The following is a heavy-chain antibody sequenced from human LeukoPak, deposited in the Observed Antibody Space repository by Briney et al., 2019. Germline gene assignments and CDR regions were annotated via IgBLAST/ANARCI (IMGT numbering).Heavy chain of an antibody. J-gene: IGHJ4*02. Sequence: AETLSLTCTVSVSSISSYYWSWIRQPPGKGLEGIGYIYYSGSTNYNPSLKSRVTISVDTSKNQFSLKLSSVTAADTAVYYCAAIDYYDSSGYYSFDYWGQGTLVTVSS. CDR1: VSSISSYY. V-gene: IGHV4-59*08. CDR2: IYYSGST. CDR3: AAIDYYDSSGYYSFDY. D-gene: IGHD3-22*01.